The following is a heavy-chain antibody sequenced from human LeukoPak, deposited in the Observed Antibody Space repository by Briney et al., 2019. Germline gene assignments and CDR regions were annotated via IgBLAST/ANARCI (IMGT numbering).Heavy chain of an antibody. CDR1: GFTFSSYS. D-gene: IGHD3-10*01. J-gene: IGHJ3*02. CDR2: ISSSSSYI. V-gene: IGHV3-21*01. CDR3: ARDMTPGLWFGSDAFDI. Sequence: NSGGSLRLSCAASGFTFSSYSMNWVRRAPGKGLEWVSSISSSSSYIYYADSVKGRFTISRDNAKNSLYLQMNSLRAEDTAVYYCARDMTPGLWFGSDAFDIWGQGTMVTVPS.